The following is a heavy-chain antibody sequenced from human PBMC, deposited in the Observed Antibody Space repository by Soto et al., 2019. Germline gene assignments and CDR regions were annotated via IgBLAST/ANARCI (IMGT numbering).Heavy chain of an antibody. D-gene: IGHD2-21*01. CDR3: GRRYLLVAPT. CDR2: IYYGGTT. CDR1: GGSISNPADY. J-gene: IGHJ4*02. Sequence: SETLSLTCSVSGGSISNPADYWAWIRQPPGKGLEWIGSIYYGGTTHYSPSLKSRVTVSADTSKNQFSLRLSSVSAADTAVYYCGRRYLLVAPTWGQGILVTVSS. V-gene: IGHV4-39*01.